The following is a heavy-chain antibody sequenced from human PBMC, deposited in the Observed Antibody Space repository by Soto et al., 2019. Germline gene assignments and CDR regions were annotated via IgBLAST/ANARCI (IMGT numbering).Heavy chain of an antibody. CDR1: GGSISSGGYY. CDR3: ARWKDWNDPSYYGMDV. J-gene: IGHJ6*02. D-gene: IGHD1-1*01. CDR2: IYYSGST. Sequence: SSETLSLTCTVSGGSISSGGYYWSWIRQHPGKGLEWIGYIYYSGSTYYNPSLKSRVTISVDTSKNQFSLKLSSVTAADTAVYYCARWKDWNDPSYYGMDVWGQGTTVTVSS. V-gene: IGHV4-31*03.